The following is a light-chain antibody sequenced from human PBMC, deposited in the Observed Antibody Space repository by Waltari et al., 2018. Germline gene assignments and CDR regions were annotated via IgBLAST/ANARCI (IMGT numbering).Light chain of an antibody. CDR2: DAS. CDR1: QDISNH. CDR3: QQYDNLPYT. V-gene: IGKV1-33*01. J-gene: IGKJ2*01. Sequence: DIQMTQSPSSLSASVGDRVTITCQASQDISNHLNWFQQRPGKAPKLLIYDASLLQTGVPSRFSGSASGTDFTFSISSLQPEDIATYFCQQYDNLPYTFGLGTKLEIK.